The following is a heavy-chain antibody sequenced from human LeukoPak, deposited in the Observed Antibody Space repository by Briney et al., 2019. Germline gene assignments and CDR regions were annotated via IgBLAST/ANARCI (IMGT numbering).Heavy chain of an antibody. J-gene: IGHJ4*02. Sequence: GGSLRLSCAASGFTFSSYSMNWVRQAPGKGLEWVSSISSSSSYIYYADSVMGRFTISRDNAKNSLYLQMNSLRAEDTAVYYCARDSDSSGYSDYWGQGTLVTVSS. CDR3: ARDSDSSGYSDY. CDR2: ISSSSSYI. CDR1: GFTFSSYS. V-gene: IGHV3-21*01. D-gene: IGHD3-22*01.